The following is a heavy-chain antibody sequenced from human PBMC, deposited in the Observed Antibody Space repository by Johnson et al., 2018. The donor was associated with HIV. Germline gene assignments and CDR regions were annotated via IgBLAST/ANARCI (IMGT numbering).Heavy chain of an antibody. J-gene: IGHJ3*02. CDR3: ARCSLAYCGGDCYFDAFDM. V-gene: IGHV3-30*04. CDR1: GFTFSTYA. Sequence: VQLVESGGGVVQPGRSLRLSCAASGFTFSTYAMHWVRQAPGKGLEWVALISYDGSYEYHADSVKGRFTISRDNSKSTLFLQMNSLRAEDTAVYYCARCSLAYCGGDCYFDAFDMWGQGTMVTVSS. D-gene: IGHD2-21*02. CDR2: ISYDGSYE.